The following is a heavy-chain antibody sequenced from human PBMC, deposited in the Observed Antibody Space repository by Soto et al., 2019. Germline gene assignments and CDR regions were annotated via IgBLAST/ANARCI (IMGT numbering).Heavy chain of an antibody. CDR3: ARPDSNGWYDL. V-gene: IGHV5-51*01. CDR1: GYTFTNRW. Sequence: VSMKNSCKGSGYTFTNRWIAWVRQMPGKGLEWMGIINPGDSDTRYSPSFQGQVTVSADKSISSAYLQWSSLKASDTAIYFCARPDSNGWYDLWGQGSLVTVSS. D-gene: IGHD3-22*01. J-gene: IGHJ5*02. CDR2: INPGDSDT.